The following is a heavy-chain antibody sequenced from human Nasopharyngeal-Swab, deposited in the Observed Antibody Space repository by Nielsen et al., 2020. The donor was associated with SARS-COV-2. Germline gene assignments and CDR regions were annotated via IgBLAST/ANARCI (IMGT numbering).Heavy chain of an antibody. Sequence: GSLKISCAASGFTFSSYSMNWVRQAPGKGLEWVSYISSSSSTIYYADSVKGRFTISRDNAKNSLYLQMNSLRDEDTAVYYCARESVAAILDAFDIWGQGTMVTVSS. D-gene: IGHD2-21*02. J-gene: IGHJ3*02. CDR2: ISSSSSTI. V-gene: IGHV3-48*02. CDR3: ARESVAAILDAFDI. CDR1: GFTFSSYS.